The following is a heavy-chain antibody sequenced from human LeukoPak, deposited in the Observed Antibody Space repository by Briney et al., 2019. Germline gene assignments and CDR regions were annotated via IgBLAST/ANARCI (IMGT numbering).Heavy chain of an antibody. J-gene: IGHJ4*02. CDR1: GYTFTSYD. D-gene: IGHD2-21*01. CDR2: MNPNSGGT. Sequence: ASVKVSCKASGYTFTSYDINWVRQATGQGLEWMGWMNPNSGGTNYAQKFQGRVTMTRDTSISTAYMELSRLRSDDTAVYYCARGGEDFDYWGQGTLVTVSS. CDR3: ARGGEDFDY. V-gene: IGHV1-2*02.